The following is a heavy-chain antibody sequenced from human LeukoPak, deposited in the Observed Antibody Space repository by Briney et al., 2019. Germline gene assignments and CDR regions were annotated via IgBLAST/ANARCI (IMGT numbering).Heavy chain of an antibody. D-gene: IGHD2-2*01. CDR2: IYYGGST. J-gene: IGHJ4*02. CDR1: GGSFSGYY. V-gene: IGHV4-34*01. Sequence: SETLSLTCAVYGGSFSGYYWSWIRQPPGKGLEWIGSIYYGGSTYYNPSLKSRVTISVDTSNNQFSLKLSSVTAADTAVYYCARDGGSSFRYFDYWGQGTLVTVSS. CDR3: ARDGGSSFRYFDY.